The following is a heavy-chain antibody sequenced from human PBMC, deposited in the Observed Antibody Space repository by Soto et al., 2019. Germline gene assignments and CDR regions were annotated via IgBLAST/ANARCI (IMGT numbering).Heavy chain of an antibody. CDR3: ARDTPRGYCSSTSCYRFYGMDV. D-gene: IGHD2-2*01. J-gene: IGHJ6*02. V-gene: IGHV1-2*02. CDR2: INPNSGGT. Sequence: ASVKVSCKASGYTFTGYCMHWVRQAPGQGLEWMGWINPNSGGTNYAQKFQGRVTMTRDTSISTAYMELSRLRSDDTAVYYCARDTPRGYCSSTSCYRFYGMDVWGQGTTVTVSS. CDR1: GYTFTGYC.